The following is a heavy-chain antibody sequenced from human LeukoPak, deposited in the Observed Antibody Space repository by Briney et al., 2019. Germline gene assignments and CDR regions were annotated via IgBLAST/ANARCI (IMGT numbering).Heavy chain of an antibody. CDR3: AKDRGRYEIDY. CDR2: ISYGGSNK. Sequence: GGSLRPSCAASGFTFSSYGMHWVRQAPGKGLEWVAVISYGGSNKYYADSVKGRFTISRDNSKNTLYLQMNSLRAEDTAVYYCAKDRGRYEIDYWGQGTLVTVSS. D-gene: IGHD5-12*01. J-gene: IGHJ4*02. CDR1: GFTFSSYG. V-gene: IGHV3-30*18.